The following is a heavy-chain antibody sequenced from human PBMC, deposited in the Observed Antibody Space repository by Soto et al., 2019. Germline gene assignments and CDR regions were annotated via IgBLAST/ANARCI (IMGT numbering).Heavy chain of an antibody. Sequence: GGSLRLSCAASGFTFSSYSMNWVRQAPGKGLEWVSSISSSSSYIYYADSVKGRFTISRDNAKNSLYLQMNSLRAEDTAVYYCARDLGRSYSSSWYVGDAFDIWGQGTMVTVSS. CDR2: ISSSSSYI. D-gene: IGHD6-13*01. CDR1: GFTFSSYS. J-gene: IGHJ3*02. V-gene: IGHV3-21*01. CDR3: ARDLGRSYSSSWYVGDAFDI.